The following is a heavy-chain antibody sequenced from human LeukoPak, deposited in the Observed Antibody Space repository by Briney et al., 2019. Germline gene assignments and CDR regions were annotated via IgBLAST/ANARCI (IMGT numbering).Heavy chain of an antibody. V-gene: IGHV1-18*01. J-gene: IGHJ6*03. CDR2: ISAYNGNT. CDR1: GYTFLSYG. Sequence: GASVKVSCKASGYTFLSYGISWVRQAPGQGLEWMGWISAYNGNTNSAQKIQGRVTTTTDTSTSTAYMELRSLRSDDTAVYYCARGPIIDIVIIPAADDYYYMDVWGKGTTVTVSS. D-gene: IGHD2-2*01. CDR3: ARGPIIDIVIIPAADDYYYMDV.